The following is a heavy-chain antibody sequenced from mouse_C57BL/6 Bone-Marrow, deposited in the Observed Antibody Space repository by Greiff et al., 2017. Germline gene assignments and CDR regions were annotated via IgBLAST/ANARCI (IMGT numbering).Heavy chain of an antibody. J-gene: IGHJ2*01. CDR2: INPNNGGT. CDR3: ARRLRHFDY. Sequence: EVQLQQSGPELVKPGASVKIPCKASGYTFTDYNMDWVKQSHGKSLEWIGDINPNNGGTIYNQKFKDKATLTADKSSSTAYMQLSSLTYEDSAVYYCARRLRHFDYWGQGTTLTVSS. D-gene: IGHD2-4*01. V-gene: IGHV1-18*01. CDR1: GYTFTDYN.